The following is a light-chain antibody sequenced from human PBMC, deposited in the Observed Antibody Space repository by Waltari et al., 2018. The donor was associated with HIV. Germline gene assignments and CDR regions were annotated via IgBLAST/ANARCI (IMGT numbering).Light chain of an antibody. CDR1: SSDVGSYNL. CDR3: CSYAGSSTWV. Sequence: QSALTQPASVSGSPGQSITIYCTGTSSDVGSYNLVSWYQQHPGKAPKLMIYEVSKRPSGVSNRFSGSKSGNTASLTSSGLQAEDEADYYCCSYAGSSTWVFGGGTKLTVL. J-gene: IGLJ3*02. CDR2: EVS. V-gene: IGLV2-23*02.